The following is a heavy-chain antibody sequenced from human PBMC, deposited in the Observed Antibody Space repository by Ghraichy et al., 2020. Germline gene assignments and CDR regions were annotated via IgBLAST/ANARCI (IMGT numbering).Heavy chain of an antibody. D-gene: IGHD2-15*01. CDR1: GFTFSSYD. Sequence: GGSLRLSCAASGFTFSSYDMTWVRQAPGKGMEWVSDISGSGGSTYYADSVKGRFTISRDNSKNTLFLQMNSLRGEDTAVYYCFLGGFDIWGQGTMVTVSS. CDR3: FLGGFDI. CDR2: ISGSGGST. J-gene: IGHJ3*02. V-gene: IGHV3-23*01.